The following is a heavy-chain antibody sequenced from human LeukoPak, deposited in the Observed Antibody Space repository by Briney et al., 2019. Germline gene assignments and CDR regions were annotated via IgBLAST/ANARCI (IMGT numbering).Heavy chain of an antibody. Sequence: SETLSLTCTVSGGPISSYYWTWIRRPRGRRLEGIGSVYYSGSTNYNPSLKSRVSIAADTSKNQFSLKLTSVTAADTAVYFCARTPSTTAAHFYYGMDAWGQGTTVTVSS. CDR2: VYYSGST. J-gene: IGHJ6*02. V-gene: IGHV4-59*01. CDR1: GGPISSYY. CDR3: ARTPSTTAAHFYYGMDA. D-gene: IGHD6-25*01.